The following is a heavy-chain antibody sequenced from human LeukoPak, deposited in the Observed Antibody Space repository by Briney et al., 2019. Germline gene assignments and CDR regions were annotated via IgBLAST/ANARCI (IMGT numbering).Heavy chain of an antibody. CDR3: ARDKDSGSYLASYGMDV. V-gene: IGHV3-53*01. J-gene: IGHJ6*02. CDR2: IYSGGST. D-gene: IGHD1-26*01. CDR1: GFTVSSNY. Sequence: GGSLRLSCAASGFTVSSNYMRWVRQAPGKGLEWVSVIYSGGSTYYADSVKGRFTISRDNSKNTMYLQMNSMRAEDTAVYYCARDKDSGSYLASYGMDVWGQGTTVTVSS.